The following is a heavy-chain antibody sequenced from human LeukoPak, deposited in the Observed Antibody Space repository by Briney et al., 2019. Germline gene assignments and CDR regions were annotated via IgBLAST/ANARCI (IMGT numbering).Heavy chain of an antibody. CDR2: IYYSGST. J-gene: IGHJ6*03. CDR3: ARLKSRGIAARLRPTKVDYYYYMDV. CDR1: GGSISSYY. D-gene: IGHD6-6*01. Sequence: SETLSLTCTVSGGSISSYYWSWIRQPPGKGLEWIGYIYYSGSTNYNPSLKSRVTISVDTSKNQFSLKLSSVTAADTAVYYCARLKSRGIAARLRPTKVDYYYYMDVWGKGTTVTVSS. V-gene: IGHV4-59*01.